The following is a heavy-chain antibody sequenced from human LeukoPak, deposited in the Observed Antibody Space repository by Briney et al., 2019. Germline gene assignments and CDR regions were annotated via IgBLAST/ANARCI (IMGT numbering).Heavy chain of an antibody. D-gene: IGHD3-10*01. Sequence: SETLSLTCAVSGYSISSGYYWGWIRPPPGKGLEWIGSIYYSGSIYYNPSLKSRVTISVDTSKNQFSLKLSSVTAADTAIYYCARDLWGSGSYYNVPLDYWGQGTLVTVSS. CDR2: IYYSGSI. J-gene: IGHJ4*02. V-gene: IGHV4-38-2*02. CDR3: ARDLWGSGSYYNVPLDY. CDR1: GYSISSGYY.